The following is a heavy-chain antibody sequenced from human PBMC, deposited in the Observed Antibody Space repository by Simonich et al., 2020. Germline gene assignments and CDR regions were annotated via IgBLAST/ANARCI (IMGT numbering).Heavy chain of an antibody. D-gene: IGHD6-6*01. J-gene: IGHJ6*03. CDR2: ISSRSSYI. Sequence: EVQLVESGGGLVKPGGSLRLSCAASGFTFSSYSMNWVRQAPGKGLEWVTSISSRSSYIYYADSVKGRFTISRDNAKNSLYLQMNSLRAEDTAVYYCARVLSSYYYYYMDVWGKGTTVTVSS. CDR1: GFTFSSYS. CDR3: ARVLSSYYYYYMDV. V-gene: IGHV3-21*01.